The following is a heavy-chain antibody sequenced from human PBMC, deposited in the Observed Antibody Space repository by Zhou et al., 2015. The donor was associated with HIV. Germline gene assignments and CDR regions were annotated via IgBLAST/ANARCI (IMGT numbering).Heavy chain of an antibody. CDR3: ARGGYDILTGYYNAGVNDY. J-gene: IGHJ4*02. CDR2: IIPIFGTA. CDR1: GGTFSSYA. D-gene: IGHD3-9*01. V-gene: IGHV1-69*01. Sequence: QVQLVQSGAEVKKPGSSVKVSCKASGGTFSSYAISWVRQAPGQGLEWMGGIIPIFGTANYAQKFQGRVTITADESTSTAYMELSSLRSDDTAVYYCARGGYDILTGYYNAGVNDYWGQGTLVTVSS.